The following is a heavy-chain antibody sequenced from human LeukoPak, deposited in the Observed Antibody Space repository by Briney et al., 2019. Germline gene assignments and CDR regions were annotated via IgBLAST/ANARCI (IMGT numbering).Heavy chain of an antibody. J-gene: IGHJ4*02. Sequence: SETLSLTCTVSGASISAYSWSXXRQPPGKXXXWXGCIHYSGNTHCNPSLESRVTLSVDTSKNQFSLKLSSVTAADTAVYYCARHGRESRYFDWLLYYIDHWGQGALVTVSS. CDR3: ARHGRESRYFDWLLYYIDH. D-gene: IGHD3-9*01. V-gene: IGHV4-59*08. CDR2: IHYSGNT. CDR1: GASISAYS.